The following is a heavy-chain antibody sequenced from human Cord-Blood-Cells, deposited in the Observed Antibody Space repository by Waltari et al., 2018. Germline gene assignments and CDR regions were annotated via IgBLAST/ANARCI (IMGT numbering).Heavy chain of an antibody. CDR1: GFTFSSYA. Sequence: QVQLVESGGGVVEPGRSLRLSGAASGFTFSSYAMLWVRQAPAKGLEWVAVISYDGSNKYYADSVKGRFTISRDNSKNTLYLQMNSLRAEDTAVYYCARGDGDLDYWGQGTLVTVSS. J-gene: IGHJ4*02. D-gene: IGHD7-27*01. CDR3: ARGDGDLDY. V-gene: IGHV3-30*04. CDR2: ISYDGSNK.